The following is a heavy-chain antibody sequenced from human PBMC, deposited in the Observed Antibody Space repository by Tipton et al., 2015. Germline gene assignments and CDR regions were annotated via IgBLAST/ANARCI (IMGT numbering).Heavy chain of an antibody. CDR3: ARSLFPETAGLENWFDP. V-gene: IGHV4-39*01. CDR2: TYYTGAT. CDR1: GDSVSSSSHY. D-gene: IGHD6-13*01. Sequence: TLSLTCSVSGDSVSSSSHYWGWIRQPPGKGPEWIGSTYYTGATYYNPSLQSRVTISVDTPKNQFSLRLSSVTAADTAVYYCARSLFPETAGLENWFDPWGQGTLVTVSS. J-gene: IGHJ5*02.